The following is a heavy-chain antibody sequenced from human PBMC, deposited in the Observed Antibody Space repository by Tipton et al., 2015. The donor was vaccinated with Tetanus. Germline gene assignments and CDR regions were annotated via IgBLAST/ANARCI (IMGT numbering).Heavy chain of an antibody. CDR2: ISAYNGNT. V-gene: IGHV1-18*01. CDR3: ARETSDITGTTSKLDY. D-gene: IGHD1-7*01. J-gene: IGHJ4*02. CDR1: GYTFISYG. Sequence: QLVQSGGEVKKPGASVKVSCKASGYTFISYGFSWVRQAPGQGLEWLGWISAYNGNTNYAQKLQGRVTMTTDTSTSTAYMELRSLRSDDTAVYYCARETSDITGTTSKLDYWGQGTLVTVSS.